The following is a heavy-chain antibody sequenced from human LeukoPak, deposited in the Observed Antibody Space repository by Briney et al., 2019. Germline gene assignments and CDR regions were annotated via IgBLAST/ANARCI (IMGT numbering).Heavy chain of an antibody. CDR1: GFTFRNYA. D-gene: IGHD3-22*01. CDR2: ISGSGINT. CDR3: AKGIVGVATNYFDY. Sequence: PGGSLRLSCAASGFTFRNYAVSWVRQAPGKGLEWVSAISGSGINTYYADSVKGRFTISRDNSKNTLYLQMNSLRAEDTAAYFCAKGIVGVATNYFDYWGQGTLVTVSS. V-gene: IGHV3-23*01. J-gene: IGHJ4*02.